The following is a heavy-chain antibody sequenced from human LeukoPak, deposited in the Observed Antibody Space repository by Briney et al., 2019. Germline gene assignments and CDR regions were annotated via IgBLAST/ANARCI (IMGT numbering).Heavy chain of an antibody. CDR2: ISGSGGST. D-gene: IGHD3-10*01. J-gene: IGHJ4*02. Sequence: GGSLRLSRAASGFTFSSYAMSWVRQAPGKGLEWVSAISGSGGSTYYADSVKGRFTISRDNSKNTLYLQMNSLRAEDTAVYYCAKGRYGELLFLINFWGQGTLVTVSS. CDR3: AKGRYGELLFLINF. CDR1: GFTFSSYA. V-gene: IGHV3-23*01.